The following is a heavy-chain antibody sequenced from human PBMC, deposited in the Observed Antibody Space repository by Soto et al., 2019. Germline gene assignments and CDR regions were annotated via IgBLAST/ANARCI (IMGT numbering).Heavy chain of an antibody. CDR2: IWDDGSKK. J-gene: IGHJ5*01. CDR3: ASRSPALES. V-gene: IGHV3-33*01. CDR1: GFTFSSYG. Sequence: QVQLVESGGGVVQPGRSLRLSCEASGFTFSSYGMHWVRQAPGKGLEWVAVIWDDGSKKYYADFVKGRFTISRDNSKNTLYLQMNSLRAEDTAVYYCASRSPALESWGQGALVTVSS.